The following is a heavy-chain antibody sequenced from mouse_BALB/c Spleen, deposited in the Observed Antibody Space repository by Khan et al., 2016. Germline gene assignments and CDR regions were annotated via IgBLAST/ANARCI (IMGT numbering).Heavy chain of an antibody. Sequence: EVQLQESGPGLMKPSQSLSLTCTVTGYSITSDYAWNWIRQFPGNKLEWMGYIIYSGSTTYTPSLQSRISITRDTSKNQFFLQLNSVTSEDTATYYCASDGPNYAMDYWGEGTSVTVSS. J-gene: IGHJ4*01. CDR2: IIYSGST. D-gene: IGHD2-3*01. V-gene: IGHV3-2*02. CDR3: ASDGPNYAMDY. CDR1: GYSITSDYA.